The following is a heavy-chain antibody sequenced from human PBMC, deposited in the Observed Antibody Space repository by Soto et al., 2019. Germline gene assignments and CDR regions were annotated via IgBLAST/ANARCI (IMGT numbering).Heavy chain of an antibody. CDR3: ARASAGALYDF. J-gene: IGHJ4*02. CDR1: GYIFTNYG. D-gene: IGHD6-13*01. Sequence: EASVKVSCKTSGYIFTNYGVAWVRQAPGQGLELVAWISGYNGYPKHTQKFQGRVTVTTDTSTRTGFMELRNLRSDDTAVYFCARASAGALYDFWGQGTRVTVSS. V-gene: IGHV1-18*01. CDR2: ISGYNGYP.